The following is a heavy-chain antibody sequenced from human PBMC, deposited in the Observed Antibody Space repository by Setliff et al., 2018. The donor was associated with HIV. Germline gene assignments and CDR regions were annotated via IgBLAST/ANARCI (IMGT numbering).Heavy chain of an antibody. CDR3: ARVPFTTGFDY. J-gene: IGHJ4*02. V-gene: IGHV4-61*02. CDR1: GGSFSSGSYY. Sequence: KASETLSLTCTVSGGSFSSGSYYWSWIRQSAGKGLEWIGRIYTSGSTNYNPSLKSRVTISVDTSKNQFPLKLSSVTAADTAVYYCARVPFTTGFDYWGQGILVTVSP. CDR2: IYTSGST. D-gene: IGHD3-3*01.